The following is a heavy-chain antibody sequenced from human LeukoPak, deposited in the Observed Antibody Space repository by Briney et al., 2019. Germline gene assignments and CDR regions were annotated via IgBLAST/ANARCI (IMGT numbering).Heavy chain of an antibody. V-gene: IGHV1-2*02. CDR1: GYTFTGYI. CDR2: INPNSGDT. D-gene: IGHD3-22*01. CDR3: ARDHYYDSSGYYNVVCNY. Sequence: GASVKVSCKASGYTFTGYIMHWERQAPGQGLEWMGWINPNSGDTKYTQKFQGRVTLTRDTSISTAYMELNRLRSDDTAVYYCARDHYYDSSGYYNVVCNYWGQGTLVTVSS. J-gene: IGHJ4*02.